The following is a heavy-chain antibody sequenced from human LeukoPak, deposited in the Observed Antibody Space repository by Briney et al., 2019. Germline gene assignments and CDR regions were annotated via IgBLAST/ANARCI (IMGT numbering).Heavy chain of an antibody. J-gene: IGHJ4*02. CDR2: ITPNSGGT. CDR3: ARESPWIQLWLYDY. D-gene: IGHD5-18*01. V-gene: IGHV1-2*06. Sequence: ASVKVSCKASGYTFTGYYMHWVRQAPGQGLEWMGRITPNSGGTNYAQKFQGRVTMTRDTSISTAYMELSRLRSDDTAVYYCARESPWIQLWLYDYWGQGTLVTVSS. CDR1: GYTFTGYY.